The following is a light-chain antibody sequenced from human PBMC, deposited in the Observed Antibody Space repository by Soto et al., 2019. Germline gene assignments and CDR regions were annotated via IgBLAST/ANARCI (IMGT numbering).Light chain of an antibody. Sequence: DVQVKQSPATLSASVGDRVTITCRASQSISGWLAWYQQKPGEAPKLLIYDASNLQSGVPPRFSGSGSGTEITLAISRLQHDGFATYYSVPYCRLWPFVHGTKLDIK. CDR1: QSISGW. J-gene: IGKJ1*01. CDR2: DAS. CDR3: VPYCRLWP. V-gene: IGKV1-5*01.